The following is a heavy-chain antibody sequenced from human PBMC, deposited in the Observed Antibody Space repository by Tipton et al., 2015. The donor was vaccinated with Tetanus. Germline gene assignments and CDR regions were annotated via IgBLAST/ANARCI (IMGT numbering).Heavy chain of an antibody. D-gene: IGHD4-17*01. CDR1: GGYFDSYT. V-gene: IGHV1-69*01. Sequence: QVQLVQSGPEVKKPGSSVRVSCKTSGGYFDSYTFNWVRQAPGHGLEWVGGIIPVYDTSSYAQKFVGRVSISADAGTSTVFLDLHRLTRDDTAIYYCAREYWSTVSPRGAYYSYGMDVWGQGTTVIVSS. J-gene: IGHJ6*02. CDR2: IIPVYDTS. CDR3: AREYWSTVSPRGAYYSYGMDV.